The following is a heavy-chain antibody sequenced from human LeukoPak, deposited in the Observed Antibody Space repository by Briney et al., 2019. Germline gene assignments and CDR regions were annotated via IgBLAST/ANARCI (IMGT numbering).Heavy chain of an antibody. D-gene: IGHD3-16*01. V-gene: IGHV4-59*11. CDR3: ARVVMITFGGVGEGTLDY. Sequence: SETLSLTCTVSGGSISSHYWSWIRQPPGKGLEWIGYTYYSGSTNYNPSLKSRVTISVDTSKNQFSLKLSSVTAADTAVYYCARVVMITFGGVGEGTLDYWGQGTLVTVSS. J-gene: IGHJ4*02. CDR1: GGSISSHY. CDR2: TYYSGST.